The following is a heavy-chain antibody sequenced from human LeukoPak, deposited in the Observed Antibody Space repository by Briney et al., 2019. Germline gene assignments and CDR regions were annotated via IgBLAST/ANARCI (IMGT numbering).Heavy chain of an antibody. D-gene: IGHD3-3*01. CDR1: GFTFSSYG. CDR2: ISYDGSIK. Sequence: PGRSLRLSCAASGFTFSSYGMHWVRQAPGKGLEWVAVISYDGSIKNYADSVKGRFTISRDNSKNTLYLQMNSLRAEDTAVYYCARGHDFWMAHAFDIWGQGTMVTVSS. J-gene: IGHJ3*02. V-gene: IGHV3-30*03. CDR3: ARGHDFWMAHAFDI.